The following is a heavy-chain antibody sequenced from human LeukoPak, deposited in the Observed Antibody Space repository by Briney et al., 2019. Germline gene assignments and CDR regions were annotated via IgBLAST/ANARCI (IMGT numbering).Heavy chain of an antibody. J-gene: IGHJ3*02. Sequence: SETLSLTCAVYGGSFSGYYWSWIRQPPGKGLEWIGEINHSGSTNYNPSLKSRVTTSVDTSKNQFSLKLSSVTAADTAVYYCARDFTIFGVVIDAFDIWGQGTMVTVSS. V-gene: IGHV4-34*01. CDR1: GGSFSGYY. D-gene: IGHD3-3*01. CDR3: ARDFTIFGVVIDAFDI. CDR2: INHSGST.